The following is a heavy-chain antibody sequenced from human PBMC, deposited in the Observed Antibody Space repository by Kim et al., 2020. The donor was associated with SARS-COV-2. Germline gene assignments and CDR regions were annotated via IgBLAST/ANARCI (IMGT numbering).Heavy chain of an antibody. CDR2: IYYSGST. CDR3: ARHDLLVSMCMDV. Sequence: SETLSLTCTVSGGSISSYYWSWIRQPPGKGLEWIGYIYYSGSTNYNPSLKSRVTISVDTSKNQFSLKLSSVTAADTAVYYCARHDLLVSMCMDVWGKGTTVTVSS. V-gene: IGHV4-59*08. CDR1: GGSISSYY. J-gene: IGHJ6*03. D-gene: IGHD3-10*02.